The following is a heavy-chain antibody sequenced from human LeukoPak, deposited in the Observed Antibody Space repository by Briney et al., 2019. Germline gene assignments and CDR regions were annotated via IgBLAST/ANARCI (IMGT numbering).Heavy chain of an antibody. CDR3: ARGSGAAAGAFDY. D-gene: IGHD6-13*01. CDR1: GFTFRSYG. CDR2: VWYDGNNK. Sequence: PGGSLRLSCAASGFTFRSYGMHWVRQAPGKGLEWVAIVWYDGNNKYYADSGKGRFTVSRDNSKDTVSLQLNSLRVEDTAVYYCARGSGAAAGAFDYWGQGTLVTVPS. J-gene: IGHJ4*02. V-gene: IGHV3-33*01.